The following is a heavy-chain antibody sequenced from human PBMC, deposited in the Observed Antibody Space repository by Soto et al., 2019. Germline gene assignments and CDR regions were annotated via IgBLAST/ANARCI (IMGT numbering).Heavy chain of an antibody. D-gene: IGHD2-8*01. CDR1: GGSISGYY. V-gene: IGHV4-59*08. CDR2: ISYSGNT. J-gene: IGHJ3*02. CDR3: ARTLGHCTNGICYRAFDI. Sequence: SETLSLTCAVSGGSISGYYGSWIRQPPGKALEWIGYISYSGNTNYNPSLQSRVTISIDTSKNQVSLKLSSVTATDTAMYYCARTLGHCTNGICYRAFDIWGQGTMVTVSS.